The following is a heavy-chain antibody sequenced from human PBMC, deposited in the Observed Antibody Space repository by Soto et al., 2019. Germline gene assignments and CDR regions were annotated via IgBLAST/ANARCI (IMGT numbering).Heavy chain of an antibody. CDR1: GFTFSSYA. D-gene: IGHD6-6*01. CDR2: ISGSGGST. CDR3: AKDLGSYSSSSAYYFDY. V-gene: IGHV3-23*01. Sequence: GGSLRLSCAASGFTFSSYAMSWVRQAPGKGLERVSAISGSGGSTYYADSVKGRFTISRDNSKNTLYLQMNSLRAEDTAVYYCAKDLGSYSSSSAYYFDYWGQGTLVTVSS. J-gene: IGHJ4*02.